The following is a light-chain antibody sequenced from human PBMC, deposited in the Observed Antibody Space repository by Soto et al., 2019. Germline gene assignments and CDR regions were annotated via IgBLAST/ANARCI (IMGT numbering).Light chain of an antibody. J-gene: IGKJ4*01. CDR3: QQYNSAPPT. CDR2: GAS. V-gene: IGKV1-27*01. Sequence: DIQMTQSPSSLSASVGDRATIICRASQGISNYLVWYQQRPGKVPKLLIYGASTLQSGVPSRFSGSGSGTDFTLTISSLQPEDVATYYCQQYNSAPPTFGGGTKVEIK. CDR1: QGISNY.